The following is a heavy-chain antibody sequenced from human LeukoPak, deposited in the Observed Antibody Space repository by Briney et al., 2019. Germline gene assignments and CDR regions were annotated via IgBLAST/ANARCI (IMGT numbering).Heavy chain of an antibody. CDR3: AKDRRIAVAGNDY. Sequence: GGSLRLSCAASGFTFSSYAMSWVRQAPGKGLEWVPAISGSGGSTYYADSVKGRFTISRDNSKNTLYLQMNSLRAEDTAVYYCAKDRRIAVAGNDYWGQGTLVTVSS. D-gene: IGHD6-19*01. CDR1: GFTFSSYA. CDR2: ISGSGGST. J-gene: IGHJ4*02. V-gene: IGHV3-23*01.